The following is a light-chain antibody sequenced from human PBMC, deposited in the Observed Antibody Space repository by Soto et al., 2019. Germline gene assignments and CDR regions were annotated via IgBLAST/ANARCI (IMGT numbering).Light chain of an antibody. CDR2: DVS. CDR1: SSDVGGYNY. CDR3: SSYTSSSTLVV. J-gene: IGLJ2*01. V-gene: IGLV2-14*01. Sequence: QSALTQPASVSGSPGQSITIYCTGTSSDVGGYNYVSWYQQHPGKAPKLMIYDVSNRPSGVSNRFSGSKSGNTASLTISGLQAEDEADYYCSSYTSSSTLVVFGRGTKLTVL.